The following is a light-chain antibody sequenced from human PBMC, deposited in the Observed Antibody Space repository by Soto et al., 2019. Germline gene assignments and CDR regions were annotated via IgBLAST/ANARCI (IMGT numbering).Light chain of an antibody. J-gene: IGLJ2*01. CDR2: STN. CDR1: SSNIKFNP. CDR3: AAWDDSLGRVL. V-gene: IGLV1-44*01. Sequence: QSVLTQPPSASGTPGQRVNISCSGSSSNIKFNPVKWYQQLPGTAPKLLIYSTNQRPSGVPDRFSGSRSGTSASLAISGLQSDDEADYFCAAWDDSLGRVLFGGGTKVTVL.